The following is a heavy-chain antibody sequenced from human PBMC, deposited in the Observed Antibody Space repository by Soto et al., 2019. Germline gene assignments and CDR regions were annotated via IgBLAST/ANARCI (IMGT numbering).Heavy chain of an antibody. Sequence: SESLSLTGAVYGGFLSESYWTWIRQPPGKGLEWIGEINHVGGTNYNPSLKSRVTMSVDTSHNQFSLRLISVTAADTAMYFCVRIRYQLPSSVLWLDPWGQGTPVTVSS. V-gene: IGHV4-34*01. CDR1: GGFLSESY. D-gene: IGHD3-16*01. CDR3: VRIRYQLPSSVLWLDP. J-gene: IGHJ5*02. CDR2: INHVGGT.